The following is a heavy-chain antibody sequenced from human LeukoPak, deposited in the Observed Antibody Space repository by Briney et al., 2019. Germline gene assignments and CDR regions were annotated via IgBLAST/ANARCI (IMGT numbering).Heavy chain of an antibody. CDR2: IYSGGST. V-gene: IGHV3-66*01. CDR1: GFTVSSNY. Sequence: GGSLRLSCAASGFTVSSNYMSWVRQAPGKGLEWVSVIYSGGSTYYADSVKGRFTISRDNSKNTLYLQMNSLRAEDTAVYYCATEIVRKAAVYFDYWGQGTLVTVSS. J-gene: IGHJ4*02. CDR3: ATEIVRKAAVYFDY. D-gene: IGHD1-14*01.